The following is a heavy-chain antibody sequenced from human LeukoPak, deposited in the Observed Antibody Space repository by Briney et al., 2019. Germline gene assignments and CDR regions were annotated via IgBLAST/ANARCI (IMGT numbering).Heavy chain of an antibody. Sequence: GGSLRLSCAASGFTFSSDEMNWVRQAPGKGLEWVSDISSSGSTIYYADSVKCRFTISRDNAKNSLYLQMNSLRAEDTAVYYCAREKPRSCAIDYWGQGTLVTVSS. J-gene: IGHJ4*02. CDR3: AREKPRSCAIDY. D-gene: IGHD1-26*01. CDR2: ISSSGSTI. CDR1: GFTFSSDE. V-gene: IGHV3-48*03.